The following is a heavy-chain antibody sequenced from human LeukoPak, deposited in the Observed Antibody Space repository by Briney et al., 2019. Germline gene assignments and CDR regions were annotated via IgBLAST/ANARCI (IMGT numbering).Heavy chain of an antibody. D-gene: IGHD3-9*01. CDR3: AKQGRDWLRDYYYYMDV. J-gene: IGHJ6*03. Sequence: GGSLRLSCAASGFTFSSYGMTWVRQAPGKGLEWVSYISSSSSTIYYADSVKGRFTISRDNAKNSLYLQLNSLRAEDTAVYYCAKQGRDWLRDYYYYMDVWGKGTTVT. CDR2: ISSSSSTI. V-gene: IGHV3-48*01. CDR1: GFTFSSYG.